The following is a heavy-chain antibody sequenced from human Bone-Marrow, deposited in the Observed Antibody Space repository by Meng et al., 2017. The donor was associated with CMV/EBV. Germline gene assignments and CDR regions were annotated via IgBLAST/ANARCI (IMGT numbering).Heavy chain of an antibody. CDR1: GFTFSNYG. CDR2: IRYDGSNK. Sequence: GGSLRLSCASSGFTFSNYGMHWVRQAPGKGLEWVAFIRYDGSNKYYADSVKGRFTIFRDNSKKTLYLQMNSLRGEDTAVYYCAKDGRVFVKDWGQGKLVTVSS. D-gene: IGHD3-16*02. CDR3: AKDGRVFVKD. V-gene: IGHV3-30*02. J-gene: IGHJ4*02.